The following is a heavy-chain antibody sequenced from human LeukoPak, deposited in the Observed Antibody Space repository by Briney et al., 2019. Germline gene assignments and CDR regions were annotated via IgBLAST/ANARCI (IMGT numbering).Heavy chain of an antibody. CDR3: AKDRRAYSGSYFAY. CDR1: GFTFSSFR. D-gene: IGHD1-26*01. J-gene: IGHJ4*02. CDR2: IRYDGSNK. V-gene: IGHV3-30*02. Sequence: GGSLRLSCAASGFTFSSFRMHWVRQAPGEGLEGVAFIRYDGSNKYYADSVKGLITISRDNSKNALYLQKDSLRGEDTAVYYCAKDRRAYSGSYFAYWGQGTLVTVSS.